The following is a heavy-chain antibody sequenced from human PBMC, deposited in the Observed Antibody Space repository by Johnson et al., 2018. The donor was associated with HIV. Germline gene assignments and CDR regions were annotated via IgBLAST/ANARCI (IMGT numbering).Heavy chain of an antibody. J-gene: IGHJ3*02. Sequence: QVLLVESGGDLVQPGRSLRLSCAASGFTFSSYAMHWVRQAPGKGLEWVAVISYDGSNKYYADSVKGRFTISRDNSKNTRYLQMNSLRAEDTAVYYCAKELKRGRYPVRGAFDIWGKGTMVTVSS. CDR2: ISYDGSNK. D-gene: IGHD3-16*01. V-gene: IGHV3-30-3*01. CDR1: GFTFSSYA. CDR3: AKELKRGRYPVRGAFDI.